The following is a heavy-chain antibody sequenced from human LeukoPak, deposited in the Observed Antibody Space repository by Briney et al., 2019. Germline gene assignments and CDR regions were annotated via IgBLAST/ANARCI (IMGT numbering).Heavy chain of an antibody. CDR1: GYTFTSYG. CDR3: ARFQRSSPTYYYYYGMDV. D-gene: IGHD6-13*01. V-gene: IGHV1-18*01. Sequence: ASVKVSCKASGYTFTSYGISWVRQAPGQGLEWTGWISAYNGNTNYAQKLQGRVTMTTDTSTSTAYMELRSLRSDDTAVYYCARFQRSSPTYYYYYGMDVWGQGTTVTVSS. J-gene: IGHJ6*02. CDR2: ISAYNGNT.